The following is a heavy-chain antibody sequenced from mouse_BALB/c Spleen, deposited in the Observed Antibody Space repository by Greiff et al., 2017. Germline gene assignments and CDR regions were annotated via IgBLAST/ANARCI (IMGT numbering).Heavy chain of an antibody. CDR3: ARRYYGSSWYFDD. Sequence: QVQLKQSGAELARPGASVKLSCKASGYTFTSYWMQWVKQRPGQGLEWIGAIYPGDGDTRYTQKFKGKATLTADKSSSTAYMQLSSLASEDSAVYYCARRYYGSSWYFDDWGAGTTVTVSS. CDR1: GYTFTSYW. V-gene: IGHV1-87*01. J-gene: IGHJ1*01. CDR2: IYPGDGDT. D-gene: IGHD1-1*01.